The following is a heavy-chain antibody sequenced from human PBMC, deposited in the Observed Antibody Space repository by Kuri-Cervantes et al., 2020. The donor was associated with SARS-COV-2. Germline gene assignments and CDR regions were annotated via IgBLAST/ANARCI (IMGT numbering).Heavy chain of an antibody. CDR2: IYSAGNT. D-gene: IGHD6-13*01. Sequence: GGSLRLSCATSGFTVSRDYMSWVRQAPGKGLEWVSLIYSAGNTYYAASVKGRFTISRDDSNNTLYLQMNSLRAEDTAVYYCASHFRPRGQQLVGFRYWGQGTLVTVSS. V-gene: IGHV3-53*01. CDR1: GFTVSRDY. CDR3: ASHFRPRGQQLVGFRY. J-gene: IGHJ4*02.